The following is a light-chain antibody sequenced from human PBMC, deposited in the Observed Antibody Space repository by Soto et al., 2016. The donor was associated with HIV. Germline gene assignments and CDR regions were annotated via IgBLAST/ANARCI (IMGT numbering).Light chain of an antibody. V-gene: IGKV1-5*03. CDR1: QSINKW. CDR3: QQYNSYPWT. Sequence: DIRMTQSPSTLSASLGDRVTITCRASQSINKWLAWYQQKPGKAPNLLIYKAPTSQSGVPSTFSGSGSGTEFTLIISSLQPDDFATYYCQQYNSYPWTFGQGTKVEIK. J-gene: IGKJ1*01. CDR2: KAP.